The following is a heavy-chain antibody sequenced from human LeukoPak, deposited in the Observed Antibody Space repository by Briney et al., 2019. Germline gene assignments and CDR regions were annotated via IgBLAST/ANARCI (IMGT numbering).Heavy chain of an antibody. J-gene: IGHJ4*02. CDR2: ISGDSTYI. V-gene: IGHV3-21*01. Sequence: PGGSLRLSCAASGFTFASYSMNGVRQAPGKGLEWVSSISGDSTYIYNAGSVKGGFTISRDNAQASLYLQMISLRADDTAVYYCARVSGRLERQSDLDYWGQGTLVIVSS. D-gene: IGHD1-1*01. CDR3: ARVSGRLERQSDLDY. CDR1: GFTFASYS.